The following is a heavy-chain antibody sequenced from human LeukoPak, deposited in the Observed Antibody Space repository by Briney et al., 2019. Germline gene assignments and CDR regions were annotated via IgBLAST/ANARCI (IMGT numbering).Heavy chain of an antibody. J-gene: IGHJ6*02. D-gene: IGHD3-3*01. CDR2: ISSSSSYI. CDR1: GFTFSSYS. V-gene: IGHV3-21*01. CDR3: ARRHYDFWSGFSGSYGMDV. Sequence: GGSLRLSCAASGFTFSSYSMNWVRQAPGKGLEWVSSISSSSSYIYYADSVKGRFTISRDNAKNSLYLQMNSLRAEDTAVYYCARRHYDFWSGFSGSYGMDVWGQGTTVTVSS.